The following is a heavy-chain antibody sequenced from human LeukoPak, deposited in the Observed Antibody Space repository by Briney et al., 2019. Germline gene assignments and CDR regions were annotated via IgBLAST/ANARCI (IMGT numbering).Heavy chain of an antibody. CDR2: IIPIFGTA. Sequence: SVKVSCKASGYTFTGYHMHWVRQAPGQGLEWMGGIIPIFGTANYAQKFQGRVTITADESTSTAYMELSSLRSEDTAVYYCARITIFGVVTPYYFDYWGQGTLVTVSS. CDR1: GYTFTGYH. D-gene: IGHD3-3*01. J-gene: IGHJ4*02. CDR3: ARITIFGVVTPYYFDY. V-gene: IGHV1-69*13.